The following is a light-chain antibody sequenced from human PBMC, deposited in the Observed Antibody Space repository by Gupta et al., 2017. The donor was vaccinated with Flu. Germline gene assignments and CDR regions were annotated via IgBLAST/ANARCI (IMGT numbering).Light chain of an antibody. Sequence: MVTISCSESSSNMGNNYVYRYQNSTGTAPKLLIKGNNTRPSGNPDRFSGSKSGTSATLAITGLQSEDEADYYCGTWDISLNRCVFGGGTKLTVL. CDR2: GNN. CDR1: SSNMGNNY. V-gene: IGLV1-47*01. J-gene: IGLJ3*02. CDR3: GTWDISLNRCV.